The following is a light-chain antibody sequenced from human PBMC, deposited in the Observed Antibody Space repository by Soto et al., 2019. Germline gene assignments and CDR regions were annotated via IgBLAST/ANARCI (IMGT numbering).Light chain of an antibody. V-gene: IGLV1-40*01. CDR1: SSNIGAGYD. CDR3: QSYDSSLSGVV. CDR2: GNT. J-gene: IGLJ2*01. Sequence: QPVLTQPPSVSGAPGQRVTISCTGSSSNIGAGYDVHWYQQLPGTGPKPLIYGNTNRPSGVPDRFSGSKSGTSASLAITGLQAEDEADYYCQSYDSSLSGVVFGGGTKLTVL.